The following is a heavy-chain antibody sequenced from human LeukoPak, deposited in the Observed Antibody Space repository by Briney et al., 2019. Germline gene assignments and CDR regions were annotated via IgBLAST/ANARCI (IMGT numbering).Heavy chain of an antibody. V-gene: IGHV3-33*01. CDR2: IWYDGSNK. D-gene: IGHD3-10*01. CDR1: GFTFSSYG. J-gene: IGHJ4*02. CDR3: AREVPTSRDFDY. Sequence: GGSLRLSCAASGFTFSSYGMHWVRRAPGKGLEWVAVIWYDGSNKYYADSVKGRFTISRDNSKNTLYLQMNSLRAEDTAVYYCAREVPTSRDFDYWGQGTLVTVSS.